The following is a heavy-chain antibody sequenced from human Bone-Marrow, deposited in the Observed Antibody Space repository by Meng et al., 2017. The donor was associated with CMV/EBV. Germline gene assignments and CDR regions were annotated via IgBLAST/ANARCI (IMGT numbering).Heavy chain of an antibody. CDR2: INSDGSST. CDR3: ARDLKLEWLLYKIY. CDR1: GFTFSSYW. V-gene: IGHV3-74*01. J-gene: IGHJ4*02. Sequence: GESLKISCAASGFTFSSYWMHWVRQAPGKGLVWVSRINSDGSSTSYADSVKGRFTISRDNAKNTLYLQMNSLRAEDTAVYYCARDLKLEWLLYKIYWGQGTLVTVSS. D-gene: IGHD3-3*01.